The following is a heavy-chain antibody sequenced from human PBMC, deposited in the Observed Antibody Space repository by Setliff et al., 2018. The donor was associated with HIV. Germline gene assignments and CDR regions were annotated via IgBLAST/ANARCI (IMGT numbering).Heavy chain of an antibody. V-gene: IGHV1-69-2*01. J-gene: IGHJ6*03. CDR3: ASERSRGNYYYSMDV. Sequence: ASVNVSCKMSGYTFTNHYIHWIQQAPGKGLEWVGLIDPENPTTIYAAKFQGRVTITADTSTDTAYMELSSLRSEDTAIYYCASERSRGNYYYSMDVWGKGTTVTVSS. CDR1: GYTFTNHY. CDR2: IDPENPTT.